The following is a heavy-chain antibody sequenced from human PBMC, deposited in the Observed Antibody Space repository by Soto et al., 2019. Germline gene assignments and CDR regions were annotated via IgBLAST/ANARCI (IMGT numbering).Heavy chain of an antibody. V-gene: IGHV3-30*18. D-gene: IGHD6-19*01. CDR3: AKDADIAVAGTLLSF. J-gene: IGHJ3*01. CDR2: ISYDGSNK. Sequence: QVQLVESGGGVVQPGRSLRLSCAASGFTFSSYGMHWVRQAPGKGLEWVAVISYDGSNKYYADSVKGRFTISRDNSKNTLYLQMNSLRAEDTAVYYCAKDADIAVAGTLLSFWGQGTMVTVSS. CDR1: GFTFSSYG.